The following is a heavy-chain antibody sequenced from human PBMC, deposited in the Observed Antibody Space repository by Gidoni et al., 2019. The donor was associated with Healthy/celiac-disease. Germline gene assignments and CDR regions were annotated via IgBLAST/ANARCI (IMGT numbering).Heavy chain of an antibody. J-gene: IGHJ3*02. V-gene: IGHV4-34*01. CDR2: INHSGST. D-gene: IGHD2-15*01. Sequence: QVQLQQWGAGLLKPSETLSLTCAVYGGSFSGYYWRWIRQPPGKGLEWLGEINHSGSTNYNPSLKSRVTISVDTSKNQFSLKLSSVTAADTAVYYCASTRTGWLLRIRDAFDIWGQGTMVTVSS. CDR3: ASTRTGWLLRIRDAFDI. CDR1: GGSFSGYY.